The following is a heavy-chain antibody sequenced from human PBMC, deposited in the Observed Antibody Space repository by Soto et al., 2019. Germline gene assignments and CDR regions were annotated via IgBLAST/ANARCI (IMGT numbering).Heavy chain of an antibody. CDR2: IYYTGTT. CDR3: ARDPPDYTTPFDI. J-gene: IGHJ3*02. D-gene: IGHD4-4*01. CDR1: GGSISSYY. Sequence: QVQLQESGPGLVKPSETLSLTCTVSGGSISSYYWSWIRQPPGKGLEWIGYIYYTGTTNYNPSLKSRVXNFTDXXKNQLSLKLSSVTAADTAVYYCARDPPDYTTPFDIWGQGTMVTVSS. V-gene: IGHV4-59*01.